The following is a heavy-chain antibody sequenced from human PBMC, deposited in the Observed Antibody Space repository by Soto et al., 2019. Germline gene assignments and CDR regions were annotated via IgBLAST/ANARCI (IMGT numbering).Heavy chain of an antibody. J-gene: IGHJ3*01. Sequence: EVQLVESGGGLVQPGGSLRLSCVASGFTFSNYWMAWVRQAPGKGLEWVANIKRNGSVKSLADSVGGRFTISRDNAENSLYLHMNSLRGEDTAVYYCAKDDNYCDGIVCYDVFDLWGVCTMVAVSS. CDR1: GFTFSNYW. V-gene: IGHV3-7*05. CDR3: AKDDNYCDGIVCYDVFDL. CDR2: IKRNGSVK. D-gene: IGHD3-22*01.